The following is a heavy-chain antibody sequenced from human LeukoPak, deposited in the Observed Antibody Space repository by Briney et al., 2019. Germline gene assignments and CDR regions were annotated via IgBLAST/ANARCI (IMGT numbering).Heavy chain of an antibody. CDR3: AKRYCTGTSCSFFDS. Sequence: GGSLRLSCAASGFTFTIYAMGWVRQAPGKGLEWVSLISASGDTTYYADSVRGRFTISRDNSENTLYLQMNSLRAEDTAVYYCAKRYCTGTSCSFFDSWGQGTLVTVSS. V-gene: IGHV3-23*01. CDR1: GFTFTIYA. J-gene: IGHJ4*02. CDR2: ISASGDTT. D-gene: IGHD2-2*01.